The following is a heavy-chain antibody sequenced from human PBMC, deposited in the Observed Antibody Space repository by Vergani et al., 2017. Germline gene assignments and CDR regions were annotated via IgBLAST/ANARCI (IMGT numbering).Heavy chain of an antibody. D-gene: IGHD3/OR15-3a*01. Sequence: QLVPSGADVRKPGASVTVSCKASGYTLTSFDINWVRLATGQGLEWMGWMNPKSGNTAYAAKFQGRITMTRDSSTDTAYMEMKSLRSEDTAIYFCARGFLDSKYCHNGFGPWGQGTVVTVSS. CDR3: ARGFLDSKYCHNGFGP. CDR1: GYTLTSFD. V-gene: IGHV1-8*01. J-gene: IGHJ5*02. CDR2: MNPKSGNT.